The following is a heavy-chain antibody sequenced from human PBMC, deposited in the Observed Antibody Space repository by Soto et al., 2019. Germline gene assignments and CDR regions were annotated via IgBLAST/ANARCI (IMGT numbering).Heavy chain of an antibody. Sequence: GGSLRLSCAASGFTFSSYSMNWARQAPGKGLEWVSYISSSSSTIYYAASVKGRFTISRDNAKNPLYLQMNSLRDEDTAVYYRARDRNAFGSYFDYWAQGTLVTVS. J-gene: IGHJ4*02. V-gene: IGHV3-48*02. CDR1: GFTFSSYS. CDR2: ISSSSSTI. D-gene: IGHD1-26*01. CDR3: ARDRNAFGSYFDY.